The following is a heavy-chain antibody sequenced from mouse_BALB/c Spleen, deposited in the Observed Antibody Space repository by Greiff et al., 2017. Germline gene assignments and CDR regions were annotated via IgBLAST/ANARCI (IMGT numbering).Heavy chain of an antibody. CDR2: INPYNDGT. J-gene: IGHJ4*01. Sequence: EVQLKESGPELVKPGASVKMSCKASGYTFTSYAMHWVKQKPGQGLEWIGYINPYNDGTKYNEKFKGKATLTSDKSSSTAYMELSSLTSEDSAVYYSTGVYGRGNYAMDYWGQGTSVTVSS. D-gene: IGHD1-1*01. CDR1: GYTFTSYA. V-gene: IGHV1-14*01. CDR3: TGVYGRGNYAMDY.